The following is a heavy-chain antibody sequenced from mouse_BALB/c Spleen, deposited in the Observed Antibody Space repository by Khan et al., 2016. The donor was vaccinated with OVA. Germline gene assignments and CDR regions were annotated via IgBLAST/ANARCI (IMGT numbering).Heavy chain of an antibody. V-gene: IGHV3-6*02. CDR1: GYSITSGYY. Sequence: EVQLQESGPGLVKPSQSLSLTCSVTGYSITSGYYWSWIRQFPGNRLEWMGYISYDGSNNYNPSLKNRISITRDTSKKQFFLKLNSVTTEDTATYYCAIKSYGKGAYWGQGTLVTVSA. D-gene: IGHD2-1*01. CDR3: AIKSYGKGAY. J-gene: IGHJ3*01. CDR2: ISYDGSN.